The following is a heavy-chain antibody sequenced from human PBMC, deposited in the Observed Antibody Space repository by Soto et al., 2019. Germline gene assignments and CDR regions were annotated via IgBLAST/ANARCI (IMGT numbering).Heavy chain of an antibody. Sequence: QVQLVQSGAEVKKPGSSVKVSCKASGGTFSSYAISWVRQAPGQGLEWMGGIIPIFGTANYAQKFQGRVTITADESTSTAYMELSSLRSEDTAVYYCARDLVVGATPYYYCMDVWGQGTTVTVSS. V-gene: IGHV1-69*01. J-gene: IGHJ6*02. CDR2: IIPIFGTA. D-gene: IGHD1-26*01. CDR3: ARDLVVGATPYYYCMDV. CDR1: GGTFSSYA.